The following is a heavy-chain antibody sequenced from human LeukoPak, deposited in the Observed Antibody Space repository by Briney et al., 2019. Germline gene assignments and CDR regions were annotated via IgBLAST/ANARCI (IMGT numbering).Heavy chain of an antibody. V-gene: IGHV4-4*07. D-gene: IGHD6-25*01. CDR3: ARDPRADDAFDI. CDR2: IYTSGST. Sequence: SETLSLTCTVSGDSITGYHWSWIRQPAGKGLEWIGRIYTSGSTNYNPSLKSRVTISVDTSKNQFSLKLSSVTAADTAVYYCARDPRADDAFDIWGQGTMVTVSS. J-gene: IGHJ3*02. CDR1: GDSITGYH.